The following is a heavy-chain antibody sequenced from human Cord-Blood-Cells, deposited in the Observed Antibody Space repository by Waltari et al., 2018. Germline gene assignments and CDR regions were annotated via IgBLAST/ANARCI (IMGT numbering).Heavy chain of an antibody. Sequence: QLQLQESGPGLVKPSESRSLPCTVSGGSISSSSYSWGWIRQPPGKGLEWIGSIYYSGSTYYNPSLKSRVTISVDTSKNQYSLKLSSVTAADTAVYYCARRFVWFDPWGQGTLVTVSS. CDR2: IYYSGST. CDR3: ARRFVWFDP. V-gene: IGHV4-39*01. CDR1: GGSISSSSYS. J-gene: IGHJ5*02. D-gene: IGHD3-10*01.